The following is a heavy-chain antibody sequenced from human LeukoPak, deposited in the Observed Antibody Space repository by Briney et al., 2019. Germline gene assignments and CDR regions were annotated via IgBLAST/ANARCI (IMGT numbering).Heavy chain of an antibody. CDR1: GGSISSGGYY. Sequence: SQTLSLTCTVSGGSISSGGYYWSWIRQPPGKGLEWIGYNYHSGSTYYNPSLKSRVTISVDRSENQFSLKLSSVTAADTAVYYCARVDYGSGSFDYWGQGTLVTVSS. CDR2: NYHSGST. V-gene: IGHV4-30-2*01. D-gene: IGHD3-10*01. J-gene: IGHJ4*02. CDR3: ARVDYGSGSFDY.